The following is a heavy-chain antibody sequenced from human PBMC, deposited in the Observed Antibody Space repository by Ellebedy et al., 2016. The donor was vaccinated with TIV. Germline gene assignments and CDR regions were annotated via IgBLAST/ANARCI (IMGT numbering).Heavy chain of an antibody. J-gene: IGHJ1*01. CDR3: AACFNCDEYFQH. D-gene: IGHD2-21*01. CDR1: GDTFSTSA. CDR2: LVSSFQVA. Sequence: SVKVSCXASGDTFSTSAISWIRQAPGEGLEWMGGLVSSFQVASNAQKFEGRLTITTDASTRTAYMELSSLRSDDTAVYFCAACFNCDEYFQHWGQGTLVTVS. V-gene: IGHV1-69*05.